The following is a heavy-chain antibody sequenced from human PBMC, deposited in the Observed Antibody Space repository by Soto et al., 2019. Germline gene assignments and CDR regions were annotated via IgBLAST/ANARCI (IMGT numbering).Heavy chain of an antibody. D-gene: IGHD2-2*01. CDR3: AKGDYCSTTSCYGGAFDI. CDR1: GFTFSTYA. V-gene: IGHV3-23*01. J-gene: IGHJ3*02. Sequence: PGGSLRLSCAASGFTFSTYAMSWVRQAPGKGLEWVSAISGSGGSTYYADSVKGRFSISRDNSKNTLYLQMNSLRAEDTALYYCAKGDYCSTTSCYGGAFDIWGQGTMVTVSS. CDR2: ISGSGGST.